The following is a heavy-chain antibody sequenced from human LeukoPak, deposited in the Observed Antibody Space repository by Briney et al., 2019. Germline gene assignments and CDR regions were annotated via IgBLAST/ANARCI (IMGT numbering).Heavy chain of an antibody. D-gene: IGHD3-22*01. V-gene: IGHV4-59*01. J-gene: IGHJ5*02. CDR3: ARAGYYYDSSGFRWFDP. CDR1: GGSISSYY. CDR2: IHYSGST. Sequence: PSETLSLTCTVSGGSISSYYWNWIRQPPGKGLEWIGYIHYSGSTNYNPSLESRVTISLDTSKNQFSLKLSSVTAADTAVYYCARAGYYYDSSGFRWFDPWGQGTLVTVSS.